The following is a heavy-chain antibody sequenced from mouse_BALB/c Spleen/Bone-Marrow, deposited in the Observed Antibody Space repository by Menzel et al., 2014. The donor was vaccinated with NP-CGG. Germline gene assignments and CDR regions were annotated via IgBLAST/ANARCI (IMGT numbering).Heavy chain of an antibody. CDR1: GFSFNTYA. V-gene: IGHV5-9-4*01. CDR2: INSGGSYT. CDR3: ARLDSSGSNYLDC. D-gene: IGHD3-2*01. Sequence: EVKLVDSGGGLVKPGGSLKLACAASGFSFNTYAMSWVRQSPEKRLEWVATINSGGSYTYYPDTVTGRFTISRDNAKNTLYLEMSSLRSEDAAMYYCARLDSSGSNYLDCWAKAPLSQSPQ. J-gene: IGHJ2*01.